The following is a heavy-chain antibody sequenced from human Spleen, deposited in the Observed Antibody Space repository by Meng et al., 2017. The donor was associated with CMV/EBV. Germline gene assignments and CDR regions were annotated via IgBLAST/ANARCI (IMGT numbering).Heavy chain of an antibody. CDR3: ARLLDPRPGVVIAMQNYYYYGMDV. D-gene: IGHD2-21*01. Sequence: GESLKISCAASGFTFSSYWMHWVRQAPGKGLVCISRINSDGSSTSYADSVKGRFTISRDNAKNTLYLQMNSLRAEDTAVYYCARLLDPRPGVVIAMQNYYYYGMDVWGQGTTVTVSS. V-gene: IGHV3-74*01. CDR2: INSDGSST. J-gene: IGHJ6*02. CDR1: GFTFSSYW.